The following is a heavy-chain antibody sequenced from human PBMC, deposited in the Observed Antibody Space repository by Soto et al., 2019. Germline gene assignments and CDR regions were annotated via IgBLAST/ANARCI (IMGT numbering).Heavy chain of an antibody. CDR3: ARGRWTYDDCWGGYPNDY. J-gene: IGHJ4*02. CDR2: MNPNSGNT. Sequence: QVQLVQSGAEVKKPGASVKVSCKASGYTFTSYDINWVRQATGQGREGMGWMNPNSGNTGYAQKFQGRVTMTRNTSISTAYMELSSLRSEDTAVYYCARGRWTYDDCWGGYPNDYWGQGTLVTVSS. V-gene: IGHV1-8*01. D-gene: IGHD3-3*01. CDR1: GYTFTSYD.